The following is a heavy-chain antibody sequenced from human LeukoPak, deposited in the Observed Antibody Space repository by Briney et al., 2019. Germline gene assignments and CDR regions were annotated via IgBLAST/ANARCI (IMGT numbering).Heavy chain of an antibody. CDR2: ISGSGGST. D-gene: IGHD1-26*01. CDR3: ATYSGSYYVFVY. V-gene: IGHV3-23*01. Sequence: GGSLRLSCTVSGFTVSSNSMSWVRQAPGKGLEWVSAISGSGGSTYYADSVKGRFTISRDNSKNTLYLQMNSLRAEDTAVYYCATYSGSYYVFVYWGQGTLVTVSS. CDR1: GFTVSSNS. J-gene: IGHJ4*02.